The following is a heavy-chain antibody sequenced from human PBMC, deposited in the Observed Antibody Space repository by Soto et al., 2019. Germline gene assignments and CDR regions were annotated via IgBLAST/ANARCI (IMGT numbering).Heavy chain of an antibody. Sequence: EVQLVESGGGLVQPGGSLRLTCGTSGFTFNINWMTWVRQAPGKGLEWVANINQDGSERYYVDSVKGRFAISRDNDKNSLYLQMNSLRAEDTAMYYCARDGGGTYLDWGQGTLVTGSS. J-gene: IGHJ4*02. CDR3: ARDGGGTYLD. CDR2: INQDGSER. V-gene: IGHV3-7*01. D-gene: IGHD1-26*01. CDR1: GFTFNINW.